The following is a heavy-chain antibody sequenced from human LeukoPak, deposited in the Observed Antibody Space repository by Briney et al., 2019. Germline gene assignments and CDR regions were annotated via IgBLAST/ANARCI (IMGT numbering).Heavy chain of an antibody. V-gene: IGHV1-69*04. CDR2: IIPILGIA. CDR1: GGTFSSYA. CDR3: ASSYGDYVLDI. D-gene: IGHD4-17*01. Sequence: SVKVSCKASGGTFSSYAISWVRQAPGQGLEWMGRIIPILGIANYAQKFQGRVTNTADKSTSTAYMELSSLRSEDTAVYYCASSYGDYVLDIWGQGTMVTVSS. J-gene: IGHJ3*02.